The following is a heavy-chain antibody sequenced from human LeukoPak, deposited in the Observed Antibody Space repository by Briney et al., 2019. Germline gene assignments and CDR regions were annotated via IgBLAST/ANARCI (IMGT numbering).Heavy chain of an antibody. J-gene: IGHJ4*02. D-gene: IGHD6-19*01. CDR2: AYHSGIT. V-gene: IGHV4-4*02. Sequence: PSGTLSLTCAVSGGSITSDNWWISVRQPPGKGLEWIGEAYHSGITNYNPSLKSRVTMSVDKSKNQFSLSLSFVTAADTAVYHCARGLYSSDAYWGQGILVTVSS. CDR1: GGSITSDNW. CDR3: ARGLYSSDAY.